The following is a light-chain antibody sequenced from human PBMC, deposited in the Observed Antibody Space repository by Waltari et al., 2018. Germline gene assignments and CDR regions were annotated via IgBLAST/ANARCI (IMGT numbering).Light chain of an antibody. J-gene: IGLJ7*01. CDR2: SNK. Sequence: QSVLTQPPSASGTPGQRVTISCSGSSSNIGSNNVNWYQQLPGTAPKLLIYSNKQRPSGIHARFSGSKSGTSASLAISGLQSEDEADYYCAAWDDSLNGEVFGGGTQLTVL. V-gene: IGLV1-44*01. CDR1: SSNIGSNN. CDR3: AAWDDSLNGEV.